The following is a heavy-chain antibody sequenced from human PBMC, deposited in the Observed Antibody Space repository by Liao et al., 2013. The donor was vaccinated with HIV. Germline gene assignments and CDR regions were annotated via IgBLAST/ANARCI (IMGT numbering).Heavy chain of an antibody. CDR3: AASLRMALRLDWYFDL. V-gene: IGHV4-4*07. CDR1: GGSVNFYY. D-gene: IGHD5-24*01. Sequence: QVQLQQSGPGLVRPSETLSLTCTVSGGSVNFYYWSWIRQPAGEGLEWLGRIYTSGQTEYNPSLKSRLSLSVDTSKNQLSLELTSVTAADTAVYYCAASLRMALRLDWYFDLWGRGTPVSVSS. CDR2: IYTSGQT. J-gene: IGHJ2*01.